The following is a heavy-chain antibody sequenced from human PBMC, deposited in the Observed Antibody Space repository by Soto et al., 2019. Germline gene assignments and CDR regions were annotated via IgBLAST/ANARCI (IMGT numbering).Heavy chain of an antibody. V-gene: IGHV1-3*01. CDR2: INAGNGDT. CDR3: TRAPRGEN. D-gene: IGHD2-21*01. J-gene: IGHJ1*01. CDR1: GYTFTSFP. Sequence: ASVKVSCKASGYTFTSFPIHWVRQAPGQRLEWMGWINAGNGDTKYSQKFQGRVTVTRDTSASTAYMELISLRSEDTAVYYCTRAPRGENWGQGALVTVSS.